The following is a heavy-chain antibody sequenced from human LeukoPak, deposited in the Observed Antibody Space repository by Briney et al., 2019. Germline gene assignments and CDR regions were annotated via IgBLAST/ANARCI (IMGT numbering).Heavy chain of an antibody. CDR2: IASDGSHT. J-gene: IGHJ3*02. CDR1: GFTFSTYF. CDR3: GKKRQDIIFHSGFFDT. D-gene: IGHD3-3*01. Sequence: GGSLRLSCAASGFTFSTYFMHWVRQAPGKGLEWVADIASDGSHTFYVESVKGRFTISRDNSKNTLYLQMNSLRAEDTAVYFCGKKRQDIIFHSGFFDTWGQGKMVTVSS. V-gene: IGHV3-30-3*02.